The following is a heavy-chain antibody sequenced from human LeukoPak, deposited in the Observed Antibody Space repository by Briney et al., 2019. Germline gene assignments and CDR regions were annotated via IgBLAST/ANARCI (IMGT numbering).Heavy chain of an antibody. V-gene: IGHV3-30*18. CDR1: GFAFRTYG. Sequence: GRSLRPSCAASGFAFRTYGMHWVRQAPGKGLEWVAVISYDGSEKHNADSVKGRFTISRDNSKNMLYLEMNSLRTEDTAVYYCAKDRGGTMVRGVYYYYGMDDWGQGTTVTVSS. D-gene: IGHD3-10*01. CDR3: AKDRGGTMVRGVYYYYGMDD. J-gene: IGHJ6*02. CDR2: ISYDGSEK.